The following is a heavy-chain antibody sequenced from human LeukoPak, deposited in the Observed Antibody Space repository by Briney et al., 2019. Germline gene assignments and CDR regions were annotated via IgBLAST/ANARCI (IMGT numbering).Heavy chain of an antibody. Sequence: SETLSLTCAVYGGSFSGYYWSWIRQPPGKGLEWIGEINHSGSTNYNPSLKSRVTISVDKSKNQFSLKLSSVTAADTAVYYCASVNDYGDPLPRYMDVWGKGTAVTVSS. V-gene: IGHV4-34*01. CDR2: INHSGST. CDR1: GGSFSGYY. J-gene: IGHJ6*03. CDR3: ASVNDYGDPLPRYMDV. D-gene: IGHD4-17*01.